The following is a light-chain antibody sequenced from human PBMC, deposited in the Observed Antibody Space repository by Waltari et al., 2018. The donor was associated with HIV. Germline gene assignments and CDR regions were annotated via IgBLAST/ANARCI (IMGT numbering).Light chain of an antibody. V-gene: IGLV1-47*01. CDR2: RND. CDR1: ISNLGGNF. J-gene: IGLJ3*02. Sequence: QSVVTQPPSASGTPGQNISISCSGDISNLGGNFVYWYQQRPGTAPRLLIYRNDQRPSGVPDRFSGSKSATSASLAISGLRSEDEGDYHCSTWDNSLSHWVCGGGTKVTVL. CDR3: STWDNSLSHWV.